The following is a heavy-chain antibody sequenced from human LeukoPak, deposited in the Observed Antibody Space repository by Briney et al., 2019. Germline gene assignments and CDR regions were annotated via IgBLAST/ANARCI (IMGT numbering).Heavy chain of an antibody. D-gene: IGHD6-25*01. CDR1: GYSFTTYW. V-gene: IGHV5-51*01. J-gene: IGHJ4*02. Sequence: GESLKISCKASGYSFTTYWIGWVRQVPGKGLEWVGIIYPADSTAKYSPSFQGQVTISVDKSISTAYLQWSRLEASDTAVFYCARRRGLNSGLEYFDFWGQGALVTVSS. CDR2: IYPADSTA. CDR3: ARRRGLNSGLEYFDF.